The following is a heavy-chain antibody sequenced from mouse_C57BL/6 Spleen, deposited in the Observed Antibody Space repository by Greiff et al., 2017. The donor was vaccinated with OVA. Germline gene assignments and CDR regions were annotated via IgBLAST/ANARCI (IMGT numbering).Heavy chain of an antibody. CDR1: GYSFTGYY. Sequence: EVQLQQSGPELVKPGASVKISCKASGYSFTGYYMNWVKQSPEKSLEWIGEINPSTGGTTYNQKFKAKATLTVDKSSSTAYMQLKSLTSEDSAVYYCATTVVAHWYFDVWGTGTTVTVSS. CDR2: INPSTGGT. V-gene: IGHV1-42*01. CDR3: ATTVVAHWYFDV. J-gene: IGHJ1*03. D-gene: IGHD1-1*01.